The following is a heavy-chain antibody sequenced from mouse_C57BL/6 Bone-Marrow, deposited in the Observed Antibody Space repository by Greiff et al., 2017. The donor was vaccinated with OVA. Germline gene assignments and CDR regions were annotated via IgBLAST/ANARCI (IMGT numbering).Heavy chain of an antibody. J-gene: IGHJ3*01. D-gene: IGHD1-1*01. V-gene: IGHV7-1*01. CDR2: SRNKANDYTT. CDR3: ARDTYYYGSSFPFAY. Sequence: DVKLVESGGGLVQSGRSLRLSCATSGFTFSDFYMEWVRQAPGKGLEWIAASRNKANDYTTEYSASVKGRFIVSRDPSQSILYLQMDALRAEDTAIYYCARDTYYYGSSFPFAYWGQGTLVTVSA. CDR1: GFTFSDFY.